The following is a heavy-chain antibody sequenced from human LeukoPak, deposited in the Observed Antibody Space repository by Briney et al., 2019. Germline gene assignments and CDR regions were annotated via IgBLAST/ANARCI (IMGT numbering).Heavy chain of an antibody. CDR3: ARGLHRIAVAGTGSFPFDY. Sequence: GRSLRLSCAASGFTFSSYAMHWVRQAPGKGLEWVAVISYAGSNKYYADSVKGRFTISRDNSKNTLYLQMNSLRADDTAIYYCARGLHRIAVAGTGSFPFDYWGQGTLVTVSS. J-gene: IGHJ4*02. V-gene: IGHV3-30*04. CDR1: GFTFSSYA. D-gene: IGHD6-19*01. CDR2: ISYAGSNK.